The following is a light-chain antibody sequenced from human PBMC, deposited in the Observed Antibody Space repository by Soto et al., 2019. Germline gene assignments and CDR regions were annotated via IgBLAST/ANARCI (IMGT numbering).Light chain of an antibody. V-gene: IGLV2-14*01. Sequence: QSALTQPASVSGSPGQSITISCTGTSNDVGSYNYVSWYQQHPGRAPKLLISEVSNRPSGVSNRFSGSKSGNTASLTISGLQAEDEADSYCNSYTSSRTRVFGGGTKLTVL. CDR1: SNDVGSYNY. CDR2: EVS. CDR3: NSYTSSRTRV. J-gene: IGLJ2*01.